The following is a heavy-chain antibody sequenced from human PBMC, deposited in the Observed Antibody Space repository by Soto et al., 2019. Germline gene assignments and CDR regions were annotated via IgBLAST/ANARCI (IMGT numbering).Heavy chain of an antibody. CDR1: GGSVSSGSYY. V-gene: IGHV4-61*01. J-gene: IGHJ5*02. CDR3: ARARIQLWLLRGFGWFDP. D-gene: IGHD5-18*01. Sequence: QVQLQESGPGLVKPSETLSLTCTVSGGSVSSGSYYWSWIRQPPGKGLEWIGYIYYSGSTNYNPSLTSRVTISVDTSKNQFSLKLSSVTAADTAVYYCARARIQLWLLRGFGWFDPWGQGTLVTVSS. CDR2: IYYSGST.